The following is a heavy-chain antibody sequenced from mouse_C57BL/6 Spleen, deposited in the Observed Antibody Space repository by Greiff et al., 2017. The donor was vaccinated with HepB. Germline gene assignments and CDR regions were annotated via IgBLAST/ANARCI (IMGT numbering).Heavy chain of an antibody. V-gene: IGHV1-54*01. CDR2: INPGSGGT. D-gene: IGHD2-3*01. Sequence: QVQLKESGAELVRPGTSVKVSCKASGYAFTNYLIEWVKQRPGQGLEWIGVINPGSGGTNYNEKFKGKATLTADKSSSTAYMQLSSLTSEDSAVYFCARIDGYYWYFDVWGTGTTVTVSS. CDR1: GYAFTNYL. CDR3: ARIDGYYWYFDV. J-gene: IGHJ1*03.